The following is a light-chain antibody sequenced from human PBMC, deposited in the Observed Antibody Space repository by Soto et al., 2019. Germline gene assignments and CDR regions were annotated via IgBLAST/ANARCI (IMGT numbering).Light chain of an antibody. J-gene: IGKJ1*01. Sequence: EIVLTQSPGALSLSPGERATLSCRASQSVSRSYLAWYQQKPGQAPRLLIFGASSRATGIPERFSGSGSGTDFTLTISRLEPEDFAVYYCQQYGSSPTWTFGQGTKVEIK. CDR3: QQYGSSPTWT. CDR2: GAS. CDR1: QSVSRSY. V-gene: IGKV3-20*01.